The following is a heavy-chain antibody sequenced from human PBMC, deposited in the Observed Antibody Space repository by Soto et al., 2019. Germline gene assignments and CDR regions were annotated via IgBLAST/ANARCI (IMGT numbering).Heavy chain of an antibody. CDR3: ARENYDSSGYYYYFDY. CDR1: GGTFSSYA. D-gene: IGHD3-22*01. Sequence: ASVKVSCKASGGTFSSYAISWVRQAPGQGLEWMGGIIPIFGTANYAQKFQGRVTITADKSTSTAYMELSSLRSEDMAVYYCARENYDSSGYYYYFDYWGQGTLVTVSS. J-gene: IGHJ4*02. CDR2: IIPIFGTA. V-gene: IGHV1-69*06.